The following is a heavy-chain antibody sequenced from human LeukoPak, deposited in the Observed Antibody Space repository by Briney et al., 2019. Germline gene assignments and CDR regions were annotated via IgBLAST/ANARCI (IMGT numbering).Heavy chain of an antibody. V-gene: IGHV1-69*01. CDR2: IIPIFGTA. Sequence: SVKVSCKASGGTFSSYAISWVRQAPGQGLELMGGIIPIFGTANYAQKFQGRVTITADESTSTAYMELSSLRSEDTAVYYCARDGLYSYGYSYWGQGTLVTVSS. CDR3: ARDGLYSYGYSY. J-gene: IGHJ4*02. CDR1: GGTFSSYA. D-gene: IGHD5-18*01.